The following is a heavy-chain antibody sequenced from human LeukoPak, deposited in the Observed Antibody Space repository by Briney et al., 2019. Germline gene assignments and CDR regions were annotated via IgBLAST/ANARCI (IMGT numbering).Heavy chain of an antibody. CDR1: GYTFTSYA. Sequence: ASVKVSCKASGYTFTSYAMHWVRQAPGQGLEWMGWISAYNGNTNYAQKLQGRVTMTTDTSTSTAYMELRSLRSDDTAVYYCARPVASGSYYPYWGQGTLVTVSS. CDR3: ARPVASGSYYPY. J-gene: IGHJ4*02. D-gene: IGHD3-10*01. CDR2: ISAYNGNT. V-gene: IGHV1-18*01.